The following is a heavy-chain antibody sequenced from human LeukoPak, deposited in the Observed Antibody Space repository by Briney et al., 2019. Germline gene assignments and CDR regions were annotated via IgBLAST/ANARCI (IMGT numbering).Heavy chain of an antibody. J-gene: IGHJ4*02. V-gene: IGHV4-59*01. Sequence: SETLSLTCTVSGGSMTTYYWSWIRQPPGKGLEWIGYIYYSGSTNYNPSLKSRVTISVDTSKNQFSLKLSSVTAADTAVYYCARSRPVYSSSWYELDYWGQGTLVTVSS. CDR3: ARSRPVYSSSWYELDY. D-gene: IGHD6-13*01. CDR2: IYYSGST. CDR1: GGSMTTYY.